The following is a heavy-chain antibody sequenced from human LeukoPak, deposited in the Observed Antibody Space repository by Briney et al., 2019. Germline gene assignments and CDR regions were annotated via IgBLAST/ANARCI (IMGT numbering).Heavy chain of an antibody. V-gene: IGHV3-21*01. Sequence: SGGSLRLSCAASGFTFRSYGMHWVRQAPGKGPEWVSSISSSSSYIYYAGSVKGRFTISRDNAKNSLYLQMNSLRAEDTAVYYCARDDRDTYYFYGTAVWGQRTTVTVSS. CDR1: GFTFRSYG. D-gene: IGHD1-14*01. CDR2: ISSSSSYI. J-gene: IGHJ6*02. CDR3: ARDDRDTYYFYGTAV.